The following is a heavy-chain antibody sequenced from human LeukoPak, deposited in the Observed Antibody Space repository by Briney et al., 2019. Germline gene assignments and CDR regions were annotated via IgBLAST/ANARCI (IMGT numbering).Heavy chain of an antibody. J-gene: IGHJ5*02. Sequence: GGSLRLSCAASGFTFSSYSMNWVRQAQGKGLEWVSSISSSSSYIYYADSVKGRFTISRDNAKNSLYLQMNSLRAEDTAVYYCARSGIAAANNWFDPWGQGTLVTVSS. CDR3: ARSGIAAANNWFDP. CDR2: ISSSSSYI. V-gene: IGHV3-21*01. CDR1: GFTFSSYS. D-gene: IGHD6-13*01.